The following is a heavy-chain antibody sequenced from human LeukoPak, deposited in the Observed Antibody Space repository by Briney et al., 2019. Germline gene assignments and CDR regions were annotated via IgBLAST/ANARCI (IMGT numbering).Heavy chain of an antibody. CDR3: ATDECDSGGLDY. Sequence: GGSLRLSCAASGFTVSSKYMSWVRQAPGKGLELVSVIYSCGGSSFYADSVKGRFTFSRDNSKNTLFLQMNSLRAEDTAVYYCATDECDSGGLDYWGQGTLVTVSS. V-gene: IGHV3-66*01. CDR1: GFTVSSKY. J-gene: IGHJ4*02. CDR2: IYSCGGSS. D-gene: IGHD4-17*01.